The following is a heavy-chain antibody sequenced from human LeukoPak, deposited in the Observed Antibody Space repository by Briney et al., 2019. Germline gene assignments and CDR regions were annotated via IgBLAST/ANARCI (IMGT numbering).Heavy chain of an antibody. V-gene: IGHV1-2*02. D-gene: IGHD1-26*01. Sequence: ASVKVSCKASGYTFTGYYMHWVRQAPGQGLEWMGWVNPNSGGTNYAQKFQGRVTMTRDTSISTAYMELSRLRSDDTAVYYCARALPRISGSYRYNWFDPWGQGTLVTVSS. CDR3: ARALPRISGSYRYNWFDP. CDR2: VNPNSGGT. CDR1: GYTFTGYY. J-gene: IGHJ5*02.